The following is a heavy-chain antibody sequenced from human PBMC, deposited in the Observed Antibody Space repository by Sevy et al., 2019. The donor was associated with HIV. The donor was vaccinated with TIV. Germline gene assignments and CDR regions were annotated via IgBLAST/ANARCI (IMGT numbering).Heavy chain of an antibody. J-gene: IGHJ5*02. CDR3: ARDEARRRDSVVVPAVFWFDP. V-gene: IGHV1-18*01. CDR2: ISAYNGNT. D-gene: IGHD2-2*01. Sequence: ASVKVSCKASGYTFTSYGISWVRQAPGQGLEWMGWISAYNGNTNYSQKLQGRVTMTTDTSTSTAYMELRSLRSDDTAVYYCARDEARRRDSVVVPAVFWFDPWGHGTLVTVSS. CDR1: GYTFTSYG.